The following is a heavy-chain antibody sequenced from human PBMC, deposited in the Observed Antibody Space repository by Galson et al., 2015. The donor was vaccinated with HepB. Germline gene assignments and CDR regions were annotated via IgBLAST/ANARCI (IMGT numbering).Heavy chain of an antibody. V-gene: IGHV3-7*03. CDR1: GFTFSSYW. J-gene: IGHJ6*02. Sequence: SLRLSCAASGFTFSSYWMSWVRQAPGKGLEWVGNIKQDGSEKYYVDSVKGRFTISRDNAKNSLYLQMNSLRAEDTAVYYCARETPAYYDFWSGSGDYYGMDVWGQGTTVTVSS. CDR3: ARETPAYYDFWSGSGDYYGMDV. CDR2: IKQDGSEK. D-gene: IGHD3-3*01.